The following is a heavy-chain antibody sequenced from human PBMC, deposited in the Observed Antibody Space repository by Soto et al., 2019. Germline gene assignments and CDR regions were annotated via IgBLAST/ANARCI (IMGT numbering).Heavy chain of an antibody. CDR3: ARDHYYDFWSGYGYYYYYGMDV. J-gene: IGHJ6*02. CDR2: MNPNGGNT. V-gene: IGHV1-8*01. Sequence: ASVKVSCKASGYTFTSYDINWVRQATGQGLEWMGWMNPNGGNTGYAQKFQGRVTMTRNTSISTAYMELSSLRSEDTAVYYCARDHYYDFWSGYGYYYYYGMDVWGQGTTVTVSS. D-gene: IGHD3-3*01. CDR1: GYTFTSYD.